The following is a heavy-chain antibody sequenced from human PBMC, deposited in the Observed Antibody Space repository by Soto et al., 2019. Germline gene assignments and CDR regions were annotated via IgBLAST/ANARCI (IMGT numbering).Heavy chain of an antibody. CDR1: GFTFSSYW. D-gene: IGHD5-12*01. Sequence: PGGSLRLSCAASGFTFSSYWMHWVRQAPGKGLMWVSRIHNDGSTTRYADSVKGRFTISRDNAKNTLYLQMSSLRVEDTAVYYCAREPRGWLHGYYGMDVWGQGTTVTVCS. J-gene: IGHJ6*02. CDR3: AREPRGWLHGYYGMDV. CDR2: IHNDGSTT. V-gene: IGHV3-74*01.